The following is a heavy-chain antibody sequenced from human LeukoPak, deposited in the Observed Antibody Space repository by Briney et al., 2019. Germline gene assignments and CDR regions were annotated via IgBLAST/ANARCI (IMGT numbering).Heavy chain of an antibody. D-gene: IGHD3-22*01. CDR1: GFSFSNYA. Sequence: GGSLRLSCVASGFSFSNYAMSWVRQAPGGGLEWLSSISDNGVTTYHADSVKGRFIISRDNSRNALYLQMDGLRAEDTALYYCAKDPYYYDGSGYYYEYFYHWGQGTVVTVSS. CDR3: AKDPYYYDGSGYYYEYFYH. J-gene: IGHJ1*01. V-gene: IGHV3-23*01. CDR2: ISDNGVTT.